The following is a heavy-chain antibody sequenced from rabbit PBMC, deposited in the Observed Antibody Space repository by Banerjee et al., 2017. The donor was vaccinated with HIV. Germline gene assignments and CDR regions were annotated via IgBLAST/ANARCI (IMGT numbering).Heavy chain of an antibody. J-gene: IGHJ4*01. CDR2: IYITSGST. Sequence: QSLEESGGDLVKPGASLTLTCTASGFSFSSSYYMCWVRQAPGKGLELIACIYITSGSTYYASWVNGRFTISRSTSLNTVDLQMTSLTAADTATYFCARGSDCTYGYTDCAFRLWGPGTLVTVS. V-gene: IGHV1S43*01. CDR3: ARGSDCTYGYTDCAFRL. D-gene: IGHD6-1*01. CDR1: GFSFSSSYY.